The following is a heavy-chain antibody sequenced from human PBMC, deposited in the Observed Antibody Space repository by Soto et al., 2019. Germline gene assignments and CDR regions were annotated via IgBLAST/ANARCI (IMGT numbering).Heavy chain of an antibody. D-gene: IGHD1-1*01. CDR1: GFSFSNHD. J-gene: IGHJ4*02. Sequence: QVQLVESGGGVVQPGRSLRLSCVASGFSFSNHDMDWVRQAPGKELEWVASIGYDGSKRYYADSVKGRFTISRDNSKNTLSLQMNSPRADDTAVYYCARDQLRTTPLLFDYWGEGTLGPVSS. CDR2: IGYDGSKR. V-gene: IGHV3-33*01. CDR3: ARDQLRTTPLLFDY.